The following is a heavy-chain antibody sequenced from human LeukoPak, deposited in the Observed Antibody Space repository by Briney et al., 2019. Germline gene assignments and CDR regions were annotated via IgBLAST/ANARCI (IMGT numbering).Heavy chain of an antibody. CDR2: IKQDGSEK. V-gene: IGHV3-7*01. CDR1: GFTFSSYW. D-gene: IGHD1-1*01. CDR3: AREGYSDAFDI. Sequence: GGSLRLSCAASGFTFSSYWMSWVRQAPGKGLEWVANIKQDGSEKYYVDSVKGRFIISRDNAKNSLYLQMNSLRAEDTAVYYCAREGYSDAFDIWGQGTMVTVSS. J-gene: IGHJ3*02.